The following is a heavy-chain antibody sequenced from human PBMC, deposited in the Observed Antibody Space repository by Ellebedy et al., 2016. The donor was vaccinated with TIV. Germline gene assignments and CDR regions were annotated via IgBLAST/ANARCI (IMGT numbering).Heavy chain of an antibody. CDR2: IKQDGSEK. CDR1: GFTFSNYW. V-gene: IGHV3-7*01. J-gene: IGHJ4*02. D-gene: IGHD6-19*01. CDR3: ARDQWLGRAYYFDY. Sequence: GGSLRLSCAASGFTFSNYWMTWVRQAPGKGLEWVANIKQDGSEKYYVDSVKGRFSISRGNVKNSMYLQMNSLRDEDTAVYYCARDQWLGRAYYFDYWGQGTLLTVTS.